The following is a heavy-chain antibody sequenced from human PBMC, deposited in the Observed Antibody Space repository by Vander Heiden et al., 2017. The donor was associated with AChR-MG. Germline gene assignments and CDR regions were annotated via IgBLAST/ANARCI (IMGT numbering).Heavy chain of an antibody. CDR2: IRYDGSNK. J-gene: IGHJ4*02. CDR3: AKDQSKRTYYYDSSGYYPDY. V-gene: IGHV3-30*02. D-gene: IGHD3-22*01. CDR1: GCTFSSYG. Sequence: QVQLVESGGGVVQPGGSLRLSCAASGCTFSSYGMHWVRQAPGKGLEWVAFIRYDGSNKYYADSVKGRFTISRDNSKNTLYLQMNSLRAEDTAVYYCAKDQSKRTYYYDSSGYYPDYWGQGTLVTVSS.